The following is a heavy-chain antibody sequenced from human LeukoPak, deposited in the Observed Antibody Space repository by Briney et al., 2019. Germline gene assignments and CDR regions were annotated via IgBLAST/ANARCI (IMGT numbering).Heavy chain of an antibody. Sequence: PSETLSLTCTVSGDSISSYFWTWIRQPPGKGLEWIGFIYHSGTSCYNPSLKSRLTMSVDTSKNQVSLKLNSVTAADTAIYYCARGSYGWFDPWGQGTLVTVSS. CDR2: IYHSGTS. CDR3: ARGSYGWFDP. D-gene: IGHD1-26*01. V-gene: IGHV4-59*01. CDR1: GDSISSYF. J-gene: IGHJ5*02.